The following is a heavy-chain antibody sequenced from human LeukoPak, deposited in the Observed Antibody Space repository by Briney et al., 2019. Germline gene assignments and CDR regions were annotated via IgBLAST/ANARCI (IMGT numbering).Heavy chain of an antibody. J-gene: IGHJ4*02. CDR2: IYYTGNT. CDR1: GGSVSSVNYY. D-gene: IGHD4-23*01. V-gene: IGHV4-31*03. Sequence: PSETLSLTCTVSGGSVSSVNYYWTWIRQHAGKGLEWIGYIYYTGNTHSNPSLKSRLTISVDTSKNHFSLKLTSVSAADTALYYCARAPIAVVTPPHFFDSWGQATLVTVSS. CDR3: ARAPIAVVTPPHFFDS.